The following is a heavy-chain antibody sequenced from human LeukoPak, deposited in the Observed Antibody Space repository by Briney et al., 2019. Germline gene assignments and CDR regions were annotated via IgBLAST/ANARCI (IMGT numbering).Heavy chain of an antibody. V-gene: IGHV3-7*01. CDR3: ARDLGLEYYYYYMDV. CDR2: IKQDGSEK. Sequence: GSLRLSCAASGFTFSSYWMSWVRQAPGKGLEWVANIKQDGSEKYYVDSVKGRFTISRDNAKNSLYLQMNSLRAEDTAVYYCARDLGLEYYYYYMDVWGKGTTVTVSS. J-gene: IGHJ6*03. D-gene: IGHD3/OR15-3a*01. CDR1: GFTFSSYW.